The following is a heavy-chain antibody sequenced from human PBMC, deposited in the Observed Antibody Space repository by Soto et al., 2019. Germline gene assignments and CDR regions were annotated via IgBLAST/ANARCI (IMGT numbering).Heavy chain of an antibody. CDR2: IKQDGSEA. CDR3: AGIPNNWFDP. J-gene: IGHJ5*02. D-gene: IGHD1-20*01. CDR1: RFTFPSSW. Sequence: EVQLVESGGGLVQPGGSLRLSCAVSRFTFPSSWMSWVRQAPGKVLEWVANIKQDGSEAYYLDSVKGRFTISRDNAWTSLYLQMNSLSAYGPAVYYCAGIPNNWFDPWGQGTLVTVAS. V-gene: IGHV3-7*01.